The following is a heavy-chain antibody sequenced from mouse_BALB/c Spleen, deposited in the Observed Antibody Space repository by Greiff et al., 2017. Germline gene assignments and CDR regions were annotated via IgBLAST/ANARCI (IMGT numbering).Heavy chain of an antibody. CDR1: GYTFTSYW. J-gene: IGHJ2*01. V-gene: IGHV1-87*01. CDR3: ARKGGNYFDY. CDR2: IYPGDGDT. Sequence: QVQLQQSGAELARPGASVKLSCKASGYTFTSYWMQWVKQRPGQGLEWIGAIYPGDGDTRYTQKFKGKATLTADKSSSTAYMQLSSLASEDSAVYYCARKGGNYFDYWGQGTTLTVSS.